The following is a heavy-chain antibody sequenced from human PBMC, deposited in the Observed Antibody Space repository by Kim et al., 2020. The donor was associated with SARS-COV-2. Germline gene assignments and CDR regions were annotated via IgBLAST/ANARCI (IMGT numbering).Heavy chain of an antibody. J-gene: IGHJ5*02. Sequence: RYAQNFKGRVYMTRDTSIATAYMELNSLISDDTAVYYCARGGPAHEFDPWGQGTRVTVSS. CDR3: ARGGPAHEFDP. V-gene: IGHV1-2*02.